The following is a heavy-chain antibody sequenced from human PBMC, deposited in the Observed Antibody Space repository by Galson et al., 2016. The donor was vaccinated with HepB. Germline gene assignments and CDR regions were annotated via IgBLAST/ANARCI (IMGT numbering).Heavy chain of an antibody. J-gene: IGHJ1*01. CDR2: IYSAGGT. D-gene: IGHD6-19*01. V-gene: IGHV3-53*01. Sequence: SLRLSCAASGFTVSSNYMSWVRQAPGKGLEWVSVIYSAGGTFYADSVKGRFSISRDNSMNTVYLQMNSLRAEDTAVYYCARSSGWYGYFQHWGQGTLVTVSS. CDR3: ARSSGWYGYFQH. CDR1: GFTVSSNY.